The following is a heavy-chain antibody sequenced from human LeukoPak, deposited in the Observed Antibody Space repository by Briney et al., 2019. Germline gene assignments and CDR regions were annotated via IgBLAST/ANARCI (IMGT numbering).Heavy chain of an antibody. CDR2: MNPNSGNT. V-gene: IGHV1-8*01. CDR3: ATRSLYDIIDY. CDR1: GYTFTSYD. D-gene: IGHD3-9*01. Sequence: ASVKVSCKASGYTFTSYDINWVRQATGQGLEWMGWMNPNSGNTGYAQKFQGRVTMTEDTSTDTAYMELSSLRSEDTAVYYCATRSLYDIIDYWGQGTLVTVSS. J-gene: IGHJ4*02.